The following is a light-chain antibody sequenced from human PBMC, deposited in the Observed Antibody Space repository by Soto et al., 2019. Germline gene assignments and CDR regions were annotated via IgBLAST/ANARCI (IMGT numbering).Light chain of an antibody. CDR2: ATS. CDR1: QSVDTNY. J-gene: IGKJ1*01. Sequence: EIVLTQSPGTLSLSPGERATLSCRASQSVDTNYLTWYQQKPGQAPRLLIYATSNRATGIPDRFSGSGSGTHFTLTISRLEPEDFAVYYCHQYGSSPRTFRQGTKVEI. V-gene: IGKV3-20*01. CDR3: HQYGSSPRT.